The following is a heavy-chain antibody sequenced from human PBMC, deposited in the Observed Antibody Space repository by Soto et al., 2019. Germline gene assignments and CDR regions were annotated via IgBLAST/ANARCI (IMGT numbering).Heavy chain of an antibody. CDR1: GFTFSTND. CDR2: SGRVGDT. D-gene: IGHD2-15*01. V-gene: IGHV3-13*01. Sequence: EVQLVESGGGLVQPGGSLRLSCAAAGFTFSTNDMHWVRQGPGKGLEWVSGSGRVGDTYYAGSVKGRLIVSREDAKNSLYIQMNSLRDGDTAVYYCVRRLCSRGNCPGIGFDYWGQGNLVNGSS. J-gene: IGHJ4*02. CDR3: VRRLCSRGNCPGIGFDY.